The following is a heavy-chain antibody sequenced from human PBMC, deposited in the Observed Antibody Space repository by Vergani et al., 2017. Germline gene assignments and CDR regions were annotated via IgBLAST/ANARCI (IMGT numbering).Heavy chain of an antibody. CDR1: GCSISSGGYY. D-gene: IGHD2-21*02. V-gene: IGHV4-31*03. CDR3: ARACCGDHLDAFDI. J-gene: IGHJ3*02. CDR2: INHSGST. Sequence: QVQLQESGPGLVKPSQTLSLTCTVSGCSISSGGYYWSWIRQPPGKGLEWIGEINHSGSTNYNPSLKSRVTISVDTSKNQFSLKLSSVTAADTAVYYCARACCGDHLDAFDIWGQGTTVTVSS.